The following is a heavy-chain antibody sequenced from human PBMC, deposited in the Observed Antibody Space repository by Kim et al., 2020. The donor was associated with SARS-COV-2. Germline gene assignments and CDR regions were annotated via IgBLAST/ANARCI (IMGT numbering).Heavy chain of an antibody. V-gene: IGHV3-23*01. CDR2: ISGSGGST. CDR1: GFTFSSYA. J-gene: IGHJ6*02. CDR3: ASYSYPLGPGAGYYYGMDV. D-gene: IGHD5-18*01. Sequence: GGSLRLSCAASGFTFSSYAMSWVRQAPGKGLEWVSAISGSGGSTYYADSVKGRFTISRDNSKNTLYLQMNSLRAEDTAVYYCASYSYPLGPGAGYYYGMDVWGQGTTVTVSS.